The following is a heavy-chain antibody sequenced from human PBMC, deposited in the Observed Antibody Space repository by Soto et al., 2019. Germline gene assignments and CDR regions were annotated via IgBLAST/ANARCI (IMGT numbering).Heavy chain of an antibody. Sequence: LRLSCAASGFTFDDYSMHWVRQAPGKGLEWVSGISWNSGSIGYADSVKGRFTISRDNAKNSLYLQMNSLRAEDTALYYCAKDMRPYRSSWYFAFDIWGQGTMVTGSS. CDR3: AKDMRPYRSSWYFAFDI. V-gene: IGHV3-9*01. CDR2: ISWNSGSI. D-gene: IGHD6-13*01. CDR1: GFTFDDYS. J-gene: IGHJ3*02.